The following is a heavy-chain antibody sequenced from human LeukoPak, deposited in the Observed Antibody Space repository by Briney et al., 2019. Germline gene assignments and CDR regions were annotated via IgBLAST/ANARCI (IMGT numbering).Heavy chain of an antibody. CDR3: ARLGNGAKDY. Sequence: SETLSLTCTVSGGSISSYYWSWIRQPPGKGLEWIGYIYYSGSTYYNPSLKSRVTISVDTSKNQFSLKLSSVTAADIAVYYCARLGNGAKDYWGQGTLVTVSS. D-gene: IGHD1-1*01. CDR1: GGSISSYY. J-gene: IGHJ4*02. CDR2: IYYSGST. V-gene: IGHV4-59*04.